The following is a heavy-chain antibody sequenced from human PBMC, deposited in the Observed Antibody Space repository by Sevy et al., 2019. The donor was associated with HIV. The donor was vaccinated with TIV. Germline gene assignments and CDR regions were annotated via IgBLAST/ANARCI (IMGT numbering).Heavy chain of an antibody. CDR2: INTDGSTT. D-gene: IGHD3-10*01. J-gene: IGHJ4*02. V-gene: IGHV3-74*01. CDR1: GFAFSGFF. Sequence: GGSLRLSCAASGFAFSGFFMHWVRQVPGKGLVWVSRINTDGSTTDYADSVKGRFTISRDNAKNTRYLQMNSLRAEDTALYYCARDPPWFGELFYPDYWGQGTLVTVSS. CDR3: ARDPPWFGELFYPDY.